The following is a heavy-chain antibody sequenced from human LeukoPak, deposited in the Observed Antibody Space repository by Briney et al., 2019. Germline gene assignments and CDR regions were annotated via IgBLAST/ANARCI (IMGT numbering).Heavy chain of an antibody. D-gene: IGHD3-16*01. Sequence: GGSLRLSCAASGFTFSSYNMNWVRQAPGKGLEWVSFISSSSDYIYYADSLKGRFTISRDNAENSVYLQMSSLRADDTAVYYCASGGTYVLDYWGQGTLVTVSA. CDR2: ISSSSDYI. CDR1: GFTFSSYN. CDR3: ASGGTYVLDY. J-gene: IGHJ4*02. V-gene: IGHV3-21*01.